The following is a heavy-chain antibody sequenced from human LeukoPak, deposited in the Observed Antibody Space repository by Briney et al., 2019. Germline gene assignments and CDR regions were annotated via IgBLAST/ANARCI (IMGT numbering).Heavy chain of an antibody. CDR1: GFTSSSYW. V-gene: IGHV3-7*01. J-gene: IGHJ6*03. D-gene: IGHD3-10*01. CDR3: ARDYYYGSGRLGYMDV. CDR2: IKQDGSEK. Sequence: GGSLRLSCADSGFTSSSYWMSWVRQAPGKGLGWVANIKQDGSEKYYVDSVKGRFTISRDNAKSSLYLQMNSLRAEDTAVYYCARDYYYGSGRLGYMDVWGKGTTVTVSS.